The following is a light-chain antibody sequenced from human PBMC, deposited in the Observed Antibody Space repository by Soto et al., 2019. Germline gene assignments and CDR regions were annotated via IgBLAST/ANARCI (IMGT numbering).Light chain of an antibody. J-gene: IGKJ5*01. CDR3: QQYNNWPPIT. CDR1: QSVSSY. V-gene: IGKV3-11*01. Sequence: EIVLTQSPATLSLSPGERATLSCRASQSVSSYLAWYQQKPGQAPRLLIYDASNRATGIPARFSGSGSGTEFTLTISSLQSEDFAVYHCQQYNNWPPITFGQGTRLEI. CDR2: DAS.